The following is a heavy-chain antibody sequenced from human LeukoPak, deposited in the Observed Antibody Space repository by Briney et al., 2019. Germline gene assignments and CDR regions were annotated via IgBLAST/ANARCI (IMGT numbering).Heavy chain of an antibody. D-gene: IGHD5-12*01. CDR1: GGSISSYY. V-gene: IGHV4-59*01. Sequence: PSETLSLTCIVSGGSISSYYWSWIRQPPGKGLEWIGYIYYSGSTNYNPSLKSRVTISVDTSKNQFSLKLSSVTAADTAVYYCARATISFAPYYYYYYMDVWGKGTTVTVSS. CDR3: ARATISFAPYYYYYYMDV. CDR2: IYYSGST. J-gene: IGHJ6*03.